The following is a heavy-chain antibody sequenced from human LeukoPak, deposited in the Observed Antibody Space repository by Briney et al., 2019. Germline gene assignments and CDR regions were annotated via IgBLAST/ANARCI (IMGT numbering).Heavy chain of an antibody. CDR1: GYTFTGYY. Sequence: ASVKVSCKASGYTFTGYYMHWVRQAPGQGLEWMGWINPNSGGTNYAQKFQGRVTMTRDTSISTAYMELSRLRSDDTAVYYCARVGGQYNRNDAWFDPWGQGTLVTVSS. J-gene: IGHJ5*02. CDR3: ARVGGQYNRNDAWFDP. V-gene: IGHV1-2*02. CDR2: INPNSGGT. D-gene: IGHD1-1*01.